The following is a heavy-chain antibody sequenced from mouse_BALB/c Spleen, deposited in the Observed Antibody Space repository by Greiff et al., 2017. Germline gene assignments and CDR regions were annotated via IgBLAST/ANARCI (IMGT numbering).Heavy chain of an antibody. D-gene: IGHD1-1*01. CDR3: ARRETTVVPYYAMDY. V-gene: IGHV4-1*02. J-gene: IGHJ4*01. Sequence: EVHLVESGGGLVQPGGSLKLSCAASGFDFSRYWMSWVRQAPGKGLEWIGEINPDSSTINYTPSLKDKFIISRDNAKNTLYLQMSKVRSEDTALYYCARRETTVVPYYAMDYWGQGTSVTVSS. CDR1: GFDFSRYW. CDR2: INPDSSTI.